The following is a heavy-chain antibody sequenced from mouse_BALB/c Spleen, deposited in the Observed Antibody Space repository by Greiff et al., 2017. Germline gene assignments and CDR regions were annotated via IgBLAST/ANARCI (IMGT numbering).Heavy chain of an antibody. Sequence: QVQLQQPGAELVRPGASVKLSCKASGYTFTSYWINWVKQRPGQGLEWIGEINPSNGRTNYNEKFKSKATLTVDKSSSTAYMQLSSLTSEDSAVYYCARFPDGYYETWFAYWGQGTLVTVSA. CDR2: INPSNGRT. V-gene: IGHV1S81*02. CDR1: GYTFTSYW. D-gene: IGHD2-3*01. CDR3: ARFPDGYYETWFAY. J-gene: IGHJ3*01.